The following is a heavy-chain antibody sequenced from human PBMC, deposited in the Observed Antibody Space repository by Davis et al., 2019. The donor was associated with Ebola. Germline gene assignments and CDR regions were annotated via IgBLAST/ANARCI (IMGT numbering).Heavy chain of an antibody. Sequence: GESLKISCAASGFTFSSYSMNWVRQAPGKGLEWVSSISSSSSYIYYADSVKGRFTISRDNAKNSLYLQMNSLRAEDTAVYYCARDRRWRKNYYYGMNVWGQGTTVTVSS. CDR3: ARDRRWRKNYYYGMNV. CDR1: GFTFSSYS. D-gene: IGHD1-1*01. V-gene: IGHV3-21*01. CDR2: ISSSSSYI. J-gene: IGHJ6*02.